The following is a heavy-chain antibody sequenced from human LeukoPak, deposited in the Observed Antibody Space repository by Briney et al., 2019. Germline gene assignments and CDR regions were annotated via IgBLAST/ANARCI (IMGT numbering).Heavy chain of an antibody. CDR3: AREITWYQLLPLTYYFDY. CDR2: IKPDGSEK. CDR1: GLTFSSYW. D-gene: IGHD2-2*01. J-gene: IGHJ4*02. Sequence: LGGSLRLSWPASGLTFSSYWMSWVRQAPGKGLEGVANIKPDGSEKYYVDSVKGRFTISRANAMTLLYLQMHSLRAEVTAVYYCAREITWYQLLPLTYYFDYWGQGTLVTVSS. V-gene: IGHV3-7*01.